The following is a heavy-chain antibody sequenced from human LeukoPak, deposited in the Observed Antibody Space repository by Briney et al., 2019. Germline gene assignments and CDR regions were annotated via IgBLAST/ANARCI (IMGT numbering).Heavy chain of an antibody. CDR3: AKDPYYSGYDGAFDY. J-gene: IGHJ4*02. Sequence: PGGSLRLSCAASGFTFSSYAMSWVRQAPGKGLEWVSAISGSGGSTYYADSVKGRLTIYRDNSKNTLYLQINSLRAEDTAVYYCAKDPYYSGYDGAFDYWGQGTLVTVSS. V-gene: IGHV3-23*01. CDR2: ISGSGGST. D-gene: IGHD5-12*01. CDR1: GFTFSSYA.